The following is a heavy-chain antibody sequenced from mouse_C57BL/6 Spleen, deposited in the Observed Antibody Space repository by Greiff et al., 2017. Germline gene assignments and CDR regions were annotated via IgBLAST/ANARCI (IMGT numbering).Heavy chain of an antibody. CDR2: IHPNSGST. D-gene: IGHD1-1*01. Sequence: VQLKQPGAELVKPGASVKLSCKASGYTFTSYWMHWVKQRPGQGLEWIGMIHPNSGSTNYNEKFKSKATLTVDKSSSTAYMQLSSLTSEDSAVYYCARSHYGSSYVDWYFDVWGTGTTVTVSS. V-gene: IGHV1-64*01. CDR1: GYTFTSYW. J-gene: IGHJ1*03. CDR3: ARSHYGSSYVDWYFDV.